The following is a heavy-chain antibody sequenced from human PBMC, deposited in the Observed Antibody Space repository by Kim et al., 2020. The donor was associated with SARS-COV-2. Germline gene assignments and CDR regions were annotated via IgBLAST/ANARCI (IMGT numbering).Heavy chain of an antibody. Sequence: SETLSLTCTVSGGSISSSSYYWGWIRQPPGKGLEWIGSIYYSGSTYYNPSLKSRVTISVDTSKNQFSLKLSSVTAADTAVYYCARDRDTAMAYGDFDYWGQGTLVTVSS. V-gene: IGHV4-39*07. CDR3: ARDRDTAMAYGDFDY. CDR1: GGSISSSSYY. CDR2: IYYSGST. D-gene: IGHD5-18*01. J-gene: IGHJ4*02.